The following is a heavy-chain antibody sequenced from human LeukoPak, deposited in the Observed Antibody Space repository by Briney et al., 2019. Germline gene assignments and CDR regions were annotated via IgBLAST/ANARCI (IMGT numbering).Heavy chain of an antibody. J-gene: IGHJ3*02. D-gene: IGHD2-2*01. CDR1: GGSISSYY. V-gene: IGHV4-59*08. CDR2: IYYSGST. Sequence: SETLSLTCTVSGGSISSYYWSWIRQPPGKGLEWIGYIYYSGSTYYNPSLKSRVTISVDKSKNQFSLKLSSVTAADTAVYYCASSYCSSTSCYAFDIWGQGTMVTVSS. CDR3: ASSYCSSTSCYAFDI.